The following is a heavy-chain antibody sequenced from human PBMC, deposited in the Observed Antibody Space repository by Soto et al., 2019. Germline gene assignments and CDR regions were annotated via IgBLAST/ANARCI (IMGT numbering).Heavy chain of an antibody. D-gene: IGHD6-13*01. CDR3: ARAAGTGFVDY. Sequence: HPGGSLRLSCAASGFTFSSYDMHWVRQATGKGLEWVSAIGTAGDTYYPGSVKGRFTISRENAKNSLYLQMNSLRAGDTAVYYCARAAGTGFVDYWGQGTLVTVSS. CDR2: IGTAGDT. CDR1: GFTFSSYD. V-gene: IGHV3-13*04. J-gene: IGHJ4*02.